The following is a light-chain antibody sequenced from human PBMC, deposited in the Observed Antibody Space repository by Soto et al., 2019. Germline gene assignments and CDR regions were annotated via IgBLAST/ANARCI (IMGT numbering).Light chain of an antibody. Sequence: DIQMTQSPSSLSASVGGRITMACRASQDINDWLAWYQQKPGNAPKFLIYDASTLQSGVPSRFSGSGSRTEFTLTISSLQPDYFGTYYCQQYKSRRTFGQGTKVDIK. CDR2: DAS. J-gene: IGKJ1*01. V-gene: IGKV1-5*01. CDR3: QQYKSRRT. CDR1: QDINDW.